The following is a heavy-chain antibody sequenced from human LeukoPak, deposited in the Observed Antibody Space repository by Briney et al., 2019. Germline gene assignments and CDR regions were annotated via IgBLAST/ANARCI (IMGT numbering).Heavy chain of an antibody. D-gene: IGHD3-22*01. CDR1: GYTFTRHG. CDR2: ISAYNGDT. CDR3: ARDPSNTSGNYPYFDY. J-gene: IGHJ4*02. Sequence: RASVKVSCKASGYTFTRHGISWVRQAPGQGLEWMGWISAYNGDTKYAQNFQGRVTINTDTSTTTAYMELRSLRYDDTAVYYCARDPSNTSGNYPYFDYWGQGTLVTVSS. V-gene: IGHV1-18*01.